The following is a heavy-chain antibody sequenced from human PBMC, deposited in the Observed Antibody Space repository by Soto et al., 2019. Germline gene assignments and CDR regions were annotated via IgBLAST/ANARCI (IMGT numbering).Heavy chain of an antibody. J-gene: IGHJ4*02. CDR2: INSDGSST. CDR1: GFTFSSYW. D-gene: IGHD6-13*01. V-gene: IGHV3-74*01. CDR3: ARAPPAAGTLIYFDY. Sequence: GGSLRLSCAASGFTFSSYWMHWVRQAPGKGLVWVSRINSDGSSTSYADSVKGRFTISRDNAKNTLYLQMNSLRAEDTAVYYCARAPPAAGTLIYFDYWGQGTLVTVSS.